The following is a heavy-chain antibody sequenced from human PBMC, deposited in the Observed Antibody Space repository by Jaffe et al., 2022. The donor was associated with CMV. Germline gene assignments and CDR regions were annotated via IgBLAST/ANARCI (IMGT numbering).Heavy chain of an antibody. CDR3: ARVLRPRGPDY. Sequence: QVQLVQSGAEVKKSGASMRVSCKASGYTFTSHYMHWVRQAPGQGLEWMGIINPYGGSTYYTQKFQGRITMTADTSTSTVYMDLSSLTSEDTAVYYCARVLRPRGPDYWGQGTLVTVSS. CDR2: INPYGGST. CDR1: GYTFTSHY. D-gene: IGHD3-10*01. J-gene: IGHJ4*02. V-gene: IGHV1-46*01.